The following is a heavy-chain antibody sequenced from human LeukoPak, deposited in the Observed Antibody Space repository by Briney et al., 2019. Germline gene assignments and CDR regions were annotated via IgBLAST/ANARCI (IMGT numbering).Heavy chain of an antibody. Sequence: SETLSLTCAVYGGSFSNNFWNWIRQTPGKGLEWIGGISHSGSTNYNPPLKSRLTMSVDTSKNQFSLKLSSVTAADTAVYYYARHGIGLGSGTNFDYWGQGTLVTVSS. V-gene: IGHV4-34*01. CDR1: GGSFSNNF. J-gene: IGHJ4*02. D-gene: IGHD3-10*01. CDR2: ISHSGST. CDR3: ARHGIGLGSGTNFDY.